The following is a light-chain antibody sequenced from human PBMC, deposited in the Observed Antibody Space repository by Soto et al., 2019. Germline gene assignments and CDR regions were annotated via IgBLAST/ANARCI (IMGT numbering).Light chain of an antibody. CDR3: SSYTSSSTLHV. CDR1: SSDVGGYNY. J-gene: IGLJ1*01. CDR2: DVS. V-gene: IGLV2-14*01. Sequence: QSALTQPASVSGSPGQSITISCTGTSSDVGGYNYVSWYQQHPGKAPKLMIYDVSNRPSGVSNRFSGSKSGNTASLTISGVQAEDEADYYCSSYTSSSTLHVFGTGTKVTVL.